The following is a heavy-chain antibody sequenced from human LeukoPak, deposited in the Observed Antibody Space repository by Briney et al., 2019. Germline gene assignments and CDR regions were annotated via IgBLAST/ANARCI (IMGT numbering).Heavy chain of an antibody. J-gene: IGHJ5*02. CDR2: INPNSGGT. Sequence: SVKVSCKASGYTFTGYYMHWVRQAPGQGLEWMGWINPNSGGTNYAQKFQGRVTMTRDTSISTAYMELSRLRSDDTAVYYCARVEDIVGATTTGFDPWGQGTLVTVSS. V-gene: IGHV1-2*02. CDR1: GYTFTGYY. D-gene: IGHD1-26*01. CDR3: ARVEDIVGATTTGFDP.